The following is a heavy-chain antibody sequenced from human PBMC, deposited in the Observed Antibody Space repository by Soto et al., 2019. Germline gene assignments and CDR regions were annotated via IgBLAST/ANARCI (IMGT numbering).Heavy chain of an antibody. Sequence: SETLSLTCAVYGGSFSGYYWSWIRQPPGKGLEWIGEINHSGSTNYNPSLKSRVTISVDTSKNQFSLKLSSVTAADTAVYYCARRRGRFPRKCSGYDYGMDVWGQGTTVTVSS. CDR2: INHSGST. V-gene: IGHV4-34*01. CDR3: ARRRGRFPRKCSGYDYGMDV. J-gene: IGHJ6*02. CDR1: GGSFSGYY. D-gene: IGHD3-10*01.